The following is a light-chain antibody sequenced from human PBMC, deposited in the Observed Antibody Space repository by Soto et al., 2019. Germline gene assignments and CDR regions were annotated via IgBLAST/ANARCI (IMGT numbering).Light chain of an antibody. V-gene: IGKV1-9*01. J-gene: IGKJ5*01. Sequence: DIQLTQSPSFLSASVGDRVTITCRASQDINTYLAWYQQKPGKAPKLLIFAASTLQNGVPSRFSGSGSGTEFTVTITSLQPEDFATYYCQQRKSYPIHFGQGTRLEIK. CDR3: QQRKSYPIH. CDR2: AAS. CDR1: QDINTY.